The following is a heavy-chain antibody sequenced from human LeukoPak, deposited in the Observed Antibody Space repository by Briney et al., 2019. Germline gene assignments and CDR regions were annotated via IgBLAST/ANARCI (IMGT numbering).Heavy chain of an antibody. Sequence: GGSLRLSCAASGFTFSSYSMNWVRQAPGKGLEWVSSISGGSGYTFYADSVKGRFTISRDNAKNSLYLQMNSLRAEDTAVYYCARNDYGVSGIDYWGQGTLVTVSS. CDR2: ISGGSGYT. J-gene: IGHJ4*02. CDR1: GFTFSSYS. CDR3: ARNDYGVSGIDY. V-gene: IGHV3-21*01. D-gene: IGHD4-17*01.